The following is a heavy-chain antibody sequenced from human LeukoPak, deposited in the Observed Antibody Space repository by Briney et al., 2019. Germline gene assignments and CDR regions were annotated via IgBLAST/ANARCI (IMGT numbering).Heavy chain of an antibody. CDR1: GFTFSSYE. V-gene: IGHV3-48*03. CDR2: ISSSGSTI. J-gene: IGHJ4*02. D-gene: IGHD5-18*01. Sequence: GGSLRLSCAASGFTFSSYEMNWVRQAPGKGLEWVSYISSSGSTIYYADSVKGRFTISRDNAKNSLCLQMNSLRAEDTAVYYCARVYSYGYYFDCWGQGTLVTVSS. CDR3: ARVYSYGYYFDC.